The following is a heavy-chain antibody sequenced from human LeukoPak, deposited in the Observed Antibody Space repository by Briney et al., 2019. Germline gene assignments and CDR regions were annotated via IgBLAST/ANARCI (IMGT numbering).Heavy chain of an antibody. V-gene: IGHV1-69*13. CDR2: IIPIFGTA. J-gene: IGHJ3*02. D-gene: IGHD1-26*01. Sequence: ASVKVSCKASGGTFSSYAISWVRQAPGQGLEWVGGIIPIFGTANYAQKFQGRVTITADESTSTAYMELSSLRSEDTAVYYCARKLSWEPDAFDIWGQGTMVTVSS. CDR1: GGTFSSYA. CDR3: ARKLSWEPDAFDI.